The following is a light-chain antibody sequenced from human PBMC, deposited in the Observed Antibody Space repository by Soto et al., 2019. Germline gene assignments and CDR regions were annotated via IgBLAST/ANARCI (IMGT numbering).Light chain of an antibody. CDR1: QSISSW. V-gene: IGKV1-5*03. CDR2: KAS. J-gene: IGKJ1*01. CDR3: QQYKTYSPWT. Sequence: DIQMTPSPSTLSASVGDRVTITCRASQSISSWLAWYQQKPGKAPKLLIYKASTLESGVPSNFSGSGSGTEFTLTISSLLPDDFATYYCQQYKTYSPWTFGQGTKVDI.